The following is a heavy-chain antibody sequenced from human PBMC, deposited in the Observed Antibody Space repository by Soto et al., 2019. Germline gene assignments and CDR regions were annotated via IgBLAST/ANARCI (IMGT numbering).Heavy chain of an antibody. J-gene: IGHJ4*02. Sequence: GESLKISCAASGFTFSSYAMSWVRQAPGKGLEWVSAISGSGGSTYYADSVKGRFTISRDNSKNTLYLQMNSLRAEDTAVYYCAKDLSATVTSFDYWGQGTLVTVSS. CDR2: ISGSGGST. CDR3: AKDLSATVTSFDY. V-gene: IGHV3-23*01. D-gene: IGHD4-17*01. CDR1: GFTFSSYA.